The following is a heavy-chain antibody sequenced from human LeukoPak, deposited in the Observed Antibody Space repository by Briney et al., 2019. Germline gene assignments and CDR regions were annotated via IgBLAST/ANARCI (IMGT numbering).Heavy chain of an antibody. D-gene: IGHD3-10*01. CDR3: PKEGRVNYYYYYYMDV. CDR2: ISSSGGST. J-gene: IGHJ6*03. CDR1: GFTFSSYA. Sequence: GGSLRLSCAASGFTFSSYAMSWVRQAPGKGLEWVSAISSSGGSTYYADSVKGRFTISRDNSKNTLYLQMNSLRAEDTAVYYCPKEGRVNYYYYYYMDVWGKGTTVTVSS. V-gene: IGHV3-23*01.